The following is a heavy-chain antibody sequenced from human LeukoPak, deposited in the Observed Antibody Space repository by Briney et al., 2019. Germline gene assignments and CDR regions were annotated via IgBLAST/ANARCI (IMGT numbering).Heavy chain of an antibody. CDR3: VRLRRNNDRSGYYYYYDY. V-gene: IGHV3-21*01. CDR2: ISARSNYR. J-gene: IGHJ4*02. Sequence: GGSLRLSCAASGYTFSDFSVNWVRQAPGEGLEWVSSISARSNYRYYADSVRGRFTISRDDARDSLFLQMNSLRAEDTAVYFCVRLRRNNDRSGYYYYYDYWGQGTLVTVSS. CDR1: GYTFSDFS. D-gene: IGHD3-22*01.